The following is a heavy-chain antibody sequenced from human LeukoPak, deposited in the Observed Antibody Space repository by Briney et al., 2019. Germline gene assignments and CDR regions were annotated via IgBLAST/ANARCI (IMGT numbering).Heavy chain of an antibody. D-gene: IGHD2-21*02. J-gene: IGHJ4*02. Sequence: PSETLSLTCTVSGDSINSSAYYWTWIRQHPGTGLEWIGYIFYTGTTYYNPSLKSRVAISADTSRNQFSLNLTSVTAADTAVYYCARAIVVTAAPDYWGQGILVTVSS. CDR1: GDSINSSAYY. CDR3: ARAIVVTAAPDY. CDR2: IFYTGTT. V-gene: IGHV4-31*03.